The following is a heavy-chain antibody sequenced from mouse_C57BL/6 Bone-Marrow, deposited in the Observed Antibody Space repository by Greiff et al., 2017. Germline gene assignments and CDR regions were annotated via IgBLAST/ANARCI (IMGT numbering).Heavy chain of an antibody. Sequence: VHVKQSGTVLARPGASVKMSCKTSGYTFTSYWMHWVKQRPGQGLEWIGAIYPGNSYTSYNQKFKGKAKLTAVTSASTAYMELSSLTNEDSAVDYCARQRYGSGGDWYFDVWGTGTTVTVSS. CDR1: GYTFTSYW. V-gene: IGHV1-5*01. CDR3: ARQRYGSGGDWYFDV. D-gene: IGHD1-1*01. J-gene: IGHJ1*03. CDR2: IYPGNSYT.